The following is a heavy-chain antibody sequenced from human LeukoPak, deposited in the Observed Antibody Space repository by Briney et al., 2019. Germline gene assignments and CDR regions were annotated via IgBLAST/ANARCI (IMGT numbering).Heavy chain of an antibody. V-gene: IGHV3-53*01. CDR3: ARVEGGYSYGYLDY. CDR1: GFTVRSNY. CDR2: IYSGGST. D-gene: IGHD5-18*01. J-gene: IGHJ4*02. Sequence: GGSLRLSCAPSGFTVRSNYMSWVRQAPGKGLEWVSVIYSGGSTYYADSVKGRFTISRDNSKNTLYLQMNSLRAEDTAVYYCARVEGGYSYGYLDYWGQGTLVTVSS.